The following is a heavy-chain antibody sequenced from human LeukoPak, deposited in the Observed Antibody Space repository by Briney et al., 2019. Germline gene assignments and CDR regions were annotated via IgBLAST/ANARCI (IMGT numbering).Heavy chain of an antibody. CDR1: GGSINNYW. D-gene: IGHD2-15*01. J-gene: IGHJ2*01. CDR3: AREGHVAAGLGIWYFDL. V-gene: IGHV4-59*12. CDR2: IYYSGST. Sequence: PSETLSLTCSVSGGSINNYWWNWIRQPPGKGLEWIGYIYYSGSTSYNPSLKSRLTISVDTSLNQFSLKLNSVTAADTAVYYCAREGHVAAGLGIWYFDLWGRGTLVTVSS.